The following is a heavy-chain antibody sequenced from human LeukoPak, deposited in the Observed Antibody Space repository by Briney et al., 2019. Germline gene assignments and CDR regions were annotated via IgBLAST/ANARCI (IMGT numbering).Heavy chain of an antibody. D-gene: IGHD4-17*01. CDR2: IYYSGST. CDR1: GGSISSYY. J-gene: IGHJ6*03. CDR3: ARAQSTVTTVVGHLVYMDV. Sequence: SETLSLTCTVSGGSISSYYWSWIRQPPGKGLEWIGYIYYSGSTNYNPSLKSRVTISVDTSKNQFSLKLSSVTAADTAVYYCARAQSTVTTVVGHLVYMDVWGKGTTVTISS. V-gene: IGHV4-59*01.